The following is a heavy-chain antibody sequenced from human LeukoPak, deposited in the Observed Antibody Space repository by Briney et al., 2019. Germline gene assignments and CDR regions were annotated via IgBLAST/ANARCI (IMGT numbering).Heavy chain of an antibody. CDR2: IYHSGST. Sequence: SETLSLTCTVSGYSISSGYYWGWIRQPPGKGLEWIGSIYHSGSTYYNPSLKSRVTISVDTSKNQFSLKLSSVTAADTAVYYCARTLVGALDYWGQGTLVTVSS. CDR3: ARTLVGALDY. J-gene: IGHJ4*02. D-gene: IGHD1-26*01. CDR1: GYSISSGYY. V-gene: IGHV4-38-2*02.